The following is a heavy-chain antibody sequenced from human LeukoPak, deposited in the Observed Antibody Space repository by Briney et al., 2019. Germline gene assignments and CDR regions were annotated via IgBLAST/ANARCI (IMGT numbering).Heavy chain of an antibody. J-gene: IGHJ4*02. CDR1: GGSISSYSYY. D-gene: IGHD4-17*01. V-gene: IGHV4-39*01. Sequence: SETLSLTCTVSGGSISSYSYYWGWIRQPPGKGLEWIGSIYYSGSTYYNPSLKSRVTISVDTSKNQFSLKLSSVTAADTAVYYCARYDYGDYAFSYNDYWGQGTLVTVSS. CDR2: IYYSGST. CDR3: ARYDYGDYAFSYNDY.